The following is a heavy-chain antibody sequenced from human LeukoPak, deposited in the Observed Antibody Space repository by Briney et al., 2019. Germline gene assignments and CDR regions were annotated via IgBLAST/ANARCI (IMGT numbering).Heavy chain of an antibody. J-gene: IGHJ4*02. CDR1: GFTFSSYA. CDR3: ARTTGGSGWYYFDY. Sequence: GGSLRLSCAASGFTFSSYAMSWVRQAPGKGLEWVSAISSSGGSTYYADSVKGRFTISRDNSKNTLYLQMNSLRAEDTAVYYCARTTGGSGWYYFDYWGQGTLVTVSS. CDR2: ISSSGGST. D-gene: IGHD6-19*01. V-gene: IGHV3-23*01.